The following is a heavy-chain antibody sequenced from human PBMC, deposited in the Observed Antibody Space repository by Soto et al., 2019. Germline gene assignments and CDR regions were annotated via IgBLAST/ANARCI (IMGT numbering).Heavy chain of an antibody. V-gene: IGHV1-2*02. CDR3: GRGRSGEIVIFY. D-gene: IGHD5-12*01. CDR2: IGPKSGDT. Sequence: QVQLVQSGAEVKESGASVKVSCKASGYTFSGYYIHWVRQAPGQAPEWVGEIGPKSGDTRYAQKFQGRVTMTKATSITTVYMELRNLSPADTAVYFCGRGRSGEIVIFYWGQGTLVTVHS. CDR1: GYTFSGYY. J-gene: IGHJ4*02.